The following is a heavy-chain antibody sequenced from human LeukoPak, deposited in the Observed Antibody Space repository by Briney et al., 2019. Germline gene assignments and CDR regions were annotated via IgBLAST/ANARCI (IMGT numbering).Heavy chain of an antibody. CDR3: AREGYYYDSSGYYSLFDY. CDR1: GGSISSYY. V-gene: IGHV4-4*07. CDR2: IYTSGST. Sequence: SXXLSLTCTVSGGSISSYYWSWIRQPAGKGLEWIGRIYTSGSTNYNPSLKSRVTMSVDTSKNQFSLKLSSVTAADTAVYYCAREGYYYDSSGYYSLFDYWGQGTLVTVSS. J-gene: IGHJ4*02. D-gene: IGHD3-22*01.